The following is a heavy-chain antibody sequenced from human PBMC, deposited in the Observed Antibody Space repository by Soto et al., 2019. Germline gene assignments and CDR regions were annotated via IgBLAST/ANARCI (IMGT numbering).Heavy chain of an antibody. J-gene: IGHJ4*02. CDR1: KFSFSSYW. D-gene: IGHD6-13*01. CDR3: VREPWGFSGTWYDY. CDR2: INHDGSKT. V-gene: IGHV3-74*01. Sequence: GGSLRLSSAASKFSFSSYWMHWVRQVPGKGPAWVSRINHDGSKTEYADSVKGRFTISRDNTKNTLYLQMNSLRVEDTAMYYCVREPWGFSGTWYDYWGQGTLVTVSS.